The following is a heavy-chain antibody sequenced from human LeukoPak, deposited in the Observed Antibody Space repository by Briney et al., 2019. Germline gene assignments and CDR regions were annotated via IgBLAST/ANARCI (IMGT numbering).Heavy chain of an antibody. CDR3: ASASLQSVYFDC. CDR2: TYYRSKWNN. CDR1: GDSVSSNGFA. V-gene: IGHV6-1*01. J-gene: IGHJ4*02. Sequence: SQTLSLTCAISGDSVSSNGFAWIWIRQSPSRGLEWLGRTYYRSKWNNDYAVSVKSRITINPVTSKNQFSLQLNSVTPADTAVYYCASASLQSVYFDCWGQGTLVTVSS.